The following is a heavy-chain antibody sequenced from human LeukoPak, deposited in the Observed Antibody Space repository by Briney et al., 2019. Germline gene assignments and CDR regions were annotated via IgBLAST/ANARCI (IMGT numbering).Heavy chain of an antibody. V-gene: IGHV4-4*08. CDR2: IYTSGST. CDR1: GGSISTYY. J-gene: IGHJ3*02. CDR3: ARDQSWSFAFDI. D-gene: IGHD3-10*01. Sequence: SETLSLTCTVSGGSISTYYWSWVRQPPGKELEWIGYIYTSGSTNYNPSLKSRVTMSVDTSKNQFSLNLSSVTAADTAIYYCARDQSWSFAFDIWGRGTIITVSS.